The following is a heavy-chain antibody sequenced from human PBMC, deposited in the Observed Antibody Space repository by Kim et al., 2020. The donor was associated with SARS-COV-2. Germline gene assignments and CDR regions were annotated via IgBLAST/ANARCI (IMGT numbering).Heavy chain of an antibody. CDR3: ARDYDILTGLGPAFDI. Sequence: GESLKISCKGSGYSFTSYWIGWVRQMPGKGLEWMGIIYPGDSDTRYSPSFQGQVTISADKSISTAYLQWSSLKASDTAMYYCARDYDILTGLGPAFDIWGQGTMVTVSS. J-gene: IGHJ3*02. CDR2: IYPGDSDT. D-gene: IGHD3-9*01. V-gene: IGHV5-51*01. CDR1: GYSFTSYW.